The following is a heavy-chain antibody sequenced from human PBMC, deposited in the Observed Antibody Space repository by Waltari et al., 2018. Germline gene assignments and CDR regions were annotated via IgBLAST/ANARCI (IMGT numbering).Heavy chain of an antibody. CDR3: AKDRYGDYSFDY. D-gene: IGHD4-17*01. CDR2: ISGSGGST. V-gene: IGHV3-23*01. J-gene: IGHJ4*02. Sequence: EVQLLESGGGLVQPGGYLRLSCAASGFTFSSYAMNWVRQAPGKGLEWVSVISGSGGSTYYADSVKGRFTISRDNSKNTLYLQMNSLRAEDTAVYYCAKDRYGDYSFDYWGQGTLVTVSS. CDR1: GFTFSSYA.